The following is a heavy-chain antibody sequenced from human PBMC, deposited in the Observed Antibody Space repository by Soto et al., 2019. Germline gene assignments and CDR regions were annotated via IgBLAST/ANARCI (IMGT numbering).Heavy chain of an antibody. CDR2: TYYRSKWST. Sequence: PSQTLSLTCAISGDSVSSKSAAWNWIRQSPSRGLEWPGRTYYRSKWSTDYAVSVKGRITVNPDTSKNQFSLHLNSVTPEDTAVYYCARALAGSYDYWGQGTLVTVSS. D-gene: IGHD1-26*01. CDR1: GDSVSSKSAA. CDR3: ARALAGSYDY. V-gene: IGHV6-1*01. J-gene: IGHJ4*02.